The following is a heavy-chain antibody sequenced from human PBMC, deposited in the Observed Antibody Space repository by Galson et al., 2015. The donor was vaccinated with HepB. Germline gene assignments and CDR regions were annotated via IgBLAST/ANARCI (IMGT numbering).Heavy chain of an antibody. CDR3: TRAAAGRTATTTLA. J-gene: IGHJ5*02. CDR2: ASFDGRNT. V-gene: IGHV3-30-3*01. Sequence: SLRLSCAGSGFDFNDSSIHWVRQSPGKGLEWVAGASFDGRNTYYADSVKGRFIISRDSSKKTVYLQMNSLRSKDTAVYYCTRAAAGRTATTTLAWGQGLLVTVSS. D-gene: IGHD4-17*01. CDR1: GFDFNDSS.